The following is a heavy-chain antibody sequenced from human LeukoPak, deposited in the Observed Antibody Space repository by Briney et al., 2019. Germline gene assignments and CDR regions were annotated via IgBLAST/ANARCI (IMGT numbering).Heavy chain of an antibody. J-gene: IGHJ4*02. CDR1: GFTFSSYS. CDR2: ISSSSSYI. V-gene: IGHV3-21*01. Sequence: GGSLRLSCAASGFTFSSYSMNWVRQAPGKGLEWVSSISSSSSYIYYADSVKGRFTISRDNAKNTLYLQMNSLRAEDTAVYYCARATGSGSYLPFDYWGQGTLVTVSS. CDR3: ARATGSGSYLPFDY. D-gene: IGHD3-10*01.